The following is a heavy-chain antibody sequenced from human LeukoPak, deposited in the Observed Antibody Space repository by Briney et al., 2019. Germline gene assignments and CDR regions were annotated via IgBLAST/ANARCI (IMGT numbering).Heavy chain of an antibody. J-gene: IGHJ4*02. CDR3: ARDPGYCSGGSCPFDY. CDR1: GFTFSSYS. D-gene: IGHD2-15*01. V-gene: IGHV3-21*01. Sequence: GGSLRLSCAASGFTFSSYSMNWVRQAPGKGLEWVSSISSSSSYIYYADSVKGRFTISRDNAKNSLYLQMNSLRAEDTAVYYCARDPGYCSGGSCPFDYWGQGTLVTVSS. CDR2: ISSSSSYI.